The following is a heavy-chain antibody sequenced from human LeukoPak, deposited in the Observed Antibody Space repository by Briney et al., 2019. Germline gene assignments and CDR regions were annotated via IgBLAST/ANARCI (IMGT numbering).Heavy chain of an antibody. CDR2: IRGDGSAK. J-gene: IGHJ4*02. V-gene: IGHV3-7*01. D-gene: IGHD3-22*01. Sequence: GGSLRLSCAASGFSFSTNWMAWVRQAPGKGLEWVGSIRGDGSAKFYGGSVKGRFTISRDNSQNTLYLQMDSLRPEDTAVYYCASSHDSSGNDWGQGTLVTVSS. CDR3: ASSHDSSGND. CDR1: GFSFSTNW.